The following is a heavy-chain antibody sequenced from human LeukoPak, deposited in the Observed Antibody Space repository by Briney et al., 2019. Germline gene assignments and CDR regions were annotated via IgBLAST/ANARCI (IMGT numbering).Heavy chain of an antibody. CDR2: MNPNSGNT. CDR1: GYTFTSYD. Sequence: ASVKVSCKASGYTFTSYDINWVRQATGQGLEWMGWMNPNSGNTGYAQKFQGRVTITRNTSISTAYMELSSLRSEDTAVYYCAGAAWTNVRYCGGDCSTHFQHWGQGTLVTVSS. D-gene: IGHD2-21*02. V-gene: IGHV1-8*03. CDR3: AGAAWTNVRYCGGDCSTHFQH. J-gene: IGHJ1*01.